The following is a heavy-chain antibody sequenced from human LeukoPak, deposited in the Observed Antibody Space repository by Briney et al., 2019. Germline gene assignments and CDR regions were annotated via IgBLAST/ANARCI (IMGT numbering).Heavy chain of an antibody. CDR3: AKRLGYDFWSGYYPY. CDR2: ISGSGGST. V-gene: IGHV3-23*01. Sequence: GGSLRLSCAASGFTFSSYAMSWVRQAPGKGLEWVSAISGSGGSTYYADSVEGRFTISRDNSKNTLYLQMNSLRAEDTAVYYCAKRLGYDFWSGYYPYWGQGTLVTVSS. D-gene: IGHD3-3*01. J-gene: IGHJ4*02. CDR1: GFTFSSYA.